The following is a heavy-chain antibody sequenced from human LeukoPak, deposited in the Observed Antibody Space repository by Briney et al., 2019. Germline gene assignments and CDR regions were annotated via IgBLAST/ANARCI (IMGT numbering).Heavy chain of an antibody. D-gene: IGHD3-10*01. CDR2: ISYSGST. CDR3: TRITQGTVDY. Sequence: PSQTLSLTCAVSGGSISSGGYSWSWIRQPPGKGLEWIGYISYSGSTTYTPSLESRVTISVDTSKNQSSLRLSSVSAADTAVYYCTRITQGTVDYWGQGILVTVSS. J-gene: IGHJ4*02. CDR1: GGSISSGGYS. V-gene: IGHV4-61*08.